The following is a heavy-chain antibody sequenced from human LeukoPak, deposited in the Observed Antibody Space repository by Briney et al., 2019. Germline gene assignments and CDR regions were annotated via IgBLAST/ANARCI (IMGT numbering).Heavy chain of an antibody. J-gene: IGHJ6*02. CDR1: GFTFSSYE. CDR2: ISSRSRTI. Sequence: GGSLRLSCAASGFTFSSYEMTWVRQAPGKGLEWVSYISSRSRTIYYADSVKGRFTISRDNAKNSLYLQMNSLRAEDTAVYYCASLVPAYGMDVWGQGTTVTVSS. CDR3: ASLVPAYGMDV. D-gene: IGHD2-2*01. V-gene: IGHV3-48*03.